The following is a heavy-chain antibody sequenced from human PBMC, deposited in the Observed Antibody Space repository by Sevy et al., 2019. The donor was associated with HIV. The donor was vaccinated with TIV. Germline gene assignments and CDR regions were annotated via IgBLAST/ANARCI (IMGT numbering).Heavy chain of an antibody. D-gene: IGHD3-3*01. J-gene: IGHJ6*02. CDR1: GFDVSTNY. V-gene: IGHV3-53*01. Sequence: GGSLRLSCAVSGFDVSTNYMTWVRQAPGKGLEWVSLIYSGGNTYYAVSVKGRFSLSRDNSKNTLYLQMNSLRAEDTALYYCARYMEWGGRRYYYGMDVWGQGTTVTVSS. CDR3: ARYMEWGGRRYYYGMDV. CDR2: IYSGGNT.